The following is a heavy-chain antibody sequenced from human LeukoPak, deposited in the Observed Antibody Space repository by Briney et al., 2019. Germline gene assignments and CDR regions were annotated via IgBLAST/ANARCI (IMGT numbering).Heavy chain of an antibody. CDR2: ISYDGSNK. Sequence: SGGSLRLSCAASGFTFSSYGMHWVRQAPGKGLEWVAVISYDGSNKYYADSVKGRFTISRDNSKNTLYLQMNSLRAEDTAVYYCAKLLWLPDASDIWGQGTMVTVSS. CDR3: AKLLWLPDASDI. D-gene: IGHD3-10*01. J-gene: IGHJ3*02. V-gene: IGHV3-30*18. CDR1: GFTFSSYG.